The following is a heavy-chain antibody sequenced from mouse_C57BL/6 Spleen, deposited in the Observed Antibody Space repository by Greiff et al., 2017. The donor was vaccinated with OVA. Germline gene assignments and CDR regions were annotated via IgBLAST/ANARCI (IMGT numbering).Heavy chain of an antibody. Sequence: VQLQQSGAELVRPGASVKLSCTASGFNIKDYYMHWVKQRPEQGLEWIGRIDPEDGDTEYAPKFPGKATMTADTSSNTAYLQLSSLTSEDTAVYYCTTGIRYYGSSWYFDVWGTGTTVTVSS. J-gene: IGHJ1*03. CDR1: GFNIKDYY. D-gene: IGHD1-1*01. CDR3: TTGIRYYGSSWYFDV. CDR2: IDPEDGDT. V-gene: IGHV14-1*01.